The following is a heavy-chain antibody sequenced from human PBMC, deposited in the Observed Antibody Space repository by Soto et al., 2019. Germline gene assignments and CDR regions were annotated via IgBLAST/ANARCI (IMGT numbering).Heavy chain of an antibody. Sequence: QVQLQESGPGLVKPSETLSLTCTVSGDSISSYFWTWIRQSPGKGLQWIGYIHYSGNTNYNPSLKSRVTMSVDTYKNQFSLRLTSVTAADTAVYYCARMNQLAPKRNAFDIWGQGTRVTVSS. J-gene: IGHJ3*02. V-gene: IGHV4-59*01. CDR3: ARMNQLAPKRNAFDI. CDR2: IHYSGNT. D-gene: IGHD1-1*01. CDR1: GDSISSYF.